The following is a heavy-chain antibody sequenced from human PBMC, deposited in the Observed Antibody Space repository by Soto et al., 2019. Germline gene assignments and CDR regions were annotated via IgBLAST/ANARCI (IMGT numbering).Heavy chain of an antibody. CDR2: IIPILGIA. D-gene: IGHD5-12*01. Sequence: SVKVSCKASRYTFTSYDINWVRQAPGQGLEWMGRIIPILGIANYAQKFQGRVTITADKSTSTAYMELSSLRSEDTAVYYCARADIVATTDYYYYYGMDVWGQGTTVTVSS. CDR3: ARADIVATTDYYYYYGMDV. V-gene: IGHV1-69*04. CDR1: RYTFTSYD. J-gene: IGHJ6*02.